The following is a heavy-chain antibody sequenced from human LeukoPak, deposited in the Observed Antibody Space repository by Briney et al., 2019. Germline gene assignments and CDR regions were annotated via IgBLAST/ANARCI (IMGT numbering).Heavy chain of an antibody. D-gene: IGHD2-15*01. CDR3: ARHVRILWYFDY. Sequence: SETLSLTCAVYGRSFSGYYWSWIRQPPGKGLEWIGEINHSGSTNYNPSLKSRVTISVDTSKNQFSLKLSSVTAADTAVYYCARHVRILWYFDYWGQGTLVTVSS. J-gene: IGHJ4*02. V-gene: IGHV4-34*01. CDR1: GRSFSGYY. CDR2: INHSGST.